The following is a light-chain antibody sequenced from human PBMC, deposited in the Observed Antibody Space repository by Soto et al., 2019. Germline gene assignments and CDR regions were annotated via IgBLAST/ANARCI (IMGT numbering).Light chain of an antibody. V-gene: IGLV3-21*02. Sequence: SYELTQAPSVSVAPGQTARITCGGNNIAIKSVHWYQQKPGQAPVLVVYDDGDRPPGIPERFSGSNSGNTATLTITRVEAGDEADYHCQVWDSSSDHRVVFGGGTKGTVL. CDR1: NIAIKS. CDR3: QVWDSSSDHRVV. CDR2: DDG. J-gene: IGLJ2*01.